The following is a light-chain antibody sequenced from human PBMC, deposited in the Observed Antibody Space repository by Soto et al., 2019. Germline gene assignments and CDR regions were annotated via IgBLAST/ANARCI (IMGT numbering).Light chain of an antibody. V-gene: IGLV1-40*01. CDR3: QSYDSGLSGYV. Sequence: QSVLTQPPSVSGAPGQRVTISCTGSSSNIGAGYDVHWYQQIPRTAPKLLIYVNSNRPSGVPDRFSGSKSGTSASLAITGLQAEDEADYYCQSYDSGLSGYVFGTGTKVTVL. CDR2: VNS. J-gene: IGLJ1*01. CDR1: SSNIGAGYD.